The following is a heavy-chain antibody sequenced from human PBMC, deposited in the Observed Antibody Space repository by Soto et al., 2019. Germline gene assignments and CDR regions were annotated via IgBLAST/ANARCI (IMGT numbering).Heavy chain of an antibody. CDR3: ARSVTP. J-gene: IGHJ5*02. CDR1: GGYISSGGYY. V-gene: IGHV4-31*03. CDR2: IYYSGST. D-gene: IGHD3-10*01. Sequence: QVQLQESGPGLVKPSHTLSLTCTVSGGYISSGGYYWSWICQHPGKGLEWIGYIYYSGSTYYNPSVKSRVTISVDTSKNQFSLKLSSVTAADTAVYYCARSVTPWGQGTLVTGSS.